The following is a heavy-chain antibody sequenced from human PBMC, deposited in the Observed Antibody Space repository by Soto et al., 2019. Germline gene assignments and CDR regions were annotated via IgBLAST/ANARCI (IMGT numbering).Heavy chain of an antibody. J-gene: IGHJ4*02. CDR2: IHSSGRT. CDR3: ARLPRTTVAGTGTDS. Sequence: QLQLQESGPGLVKPSETLSLTCTVSGVSISSSDYFWGWIRQPPGKGLGWIASIHSSGRTFYNPALKSRVTISVDTSKNQFSLELTSVTAADTAVYYCARLPRTTVAGTGTDSWGQGTLVTVSS. D-gene: IGHD6-19*01. CDR1: GVSISSSDYF. V-gene: IGHV4-39*01.